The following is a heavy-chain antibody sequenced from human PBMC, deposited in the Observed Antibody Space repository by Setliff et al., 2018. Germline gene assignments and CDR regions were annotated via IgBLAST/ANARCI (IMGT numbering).Heavy chain of an antibody. CDR2: IYHDGRA. CDR3: MRQVGGGLWYFDY. J-gene: IGHJ4*02. CDR1: GLSISGEYY. Sequence: SETLSLTCAVSGLSISGEYYWGWLRLPPGGGPEWIGIIYHDGRAYYSTSLKSRVNLSLDMSKTQFSLHLNSVTAADTAVYYCMRQVGGGLWYFDYWGQGILVTVSS. D-gene: IGHD2-15*01. V-gene: IGHV4-38-2*01.